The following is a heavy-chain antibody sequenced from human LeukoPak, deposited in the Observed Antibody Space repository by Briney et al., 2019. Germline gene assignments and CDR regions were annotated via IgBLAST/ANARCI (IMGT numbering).Heavy chain of an antibody. CDR1: GFTFTSHW. D-gene: IGHD3-16*01. CDR3: ARPRADYVWGSRASDV. J-gene: IGHJ6*02. Sequence: GGSLRLSCAASGFTFTSHWMSWVRQAPGKGLQWVANINQDASEKYYVDSVEGRFTISRDNAKNSLYLQMNSLRAEDTAVYYCARPRADYVWGSRASDVWGQGTTVTVSS. V-gene: IGHV3-7*05. CDR2: INQDASEK.